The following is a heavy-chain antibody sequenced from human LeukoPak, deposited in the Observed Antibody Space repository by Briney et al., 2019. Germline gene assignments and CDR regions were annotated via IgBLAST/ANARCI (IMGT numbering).Heavy chain of an antibody. J-gene: IGHJ5*02. V-gene: IGHV4-39*01. D-gene: IGHD6-13*01. CDR1: GGSISSSSHY. CDR3: ARAQSSSWYRGWFDP. Sequence: SETLYLTCNVSGGSISSSSHYWGWIRQPPWKGLQWIGSIYYSGSTYYNPSLKSRVTISVDTSKHQFSLKLSSVTAADTAVYYCARAQSSSWYRGWFDPWGHGTLVTVSS. CDR2: IYYSGST.